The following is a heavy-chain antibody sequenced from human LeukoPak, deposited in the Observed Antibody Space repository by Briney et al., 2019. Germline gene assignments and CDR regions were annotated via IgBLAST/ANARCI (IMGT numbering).Heavy chain of an antibody. D-gene: IGHD2-15*01. CDR1: GGTFSSYA. CDR2: IIPILGIA. V-gene: IGHV1-69*04. J-gene: IGHJ5*01. CDR3: ARQADNNWFDS. Sequence: PGSSVKVSCEASGGTFSSYALNWVRQAPGQGLEWMGRIIPILGIANYAQKFQGRVTITADKSTSTAYMELSRLRSDDSAVFYCARQADNNWFDSWGQGTLVTVSS.